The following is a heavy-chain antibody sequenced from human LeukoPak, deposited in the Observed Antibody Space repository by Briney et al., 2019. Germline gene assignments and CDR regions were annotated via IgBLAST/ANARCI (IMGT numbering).Heavy chain of an antibody. CDR2: IYYSGST. J-gene: IGHJ3*02. D-gene: IGHD1-26*01. Sequence: SDSLSLTCAVSAGSMNSYYLSLVRQPPAKRLEWIGYIYYSGSTNYNPSLKSRVTISVDTSKNQFSLKLSSVTAADTAVYYCARDTIVGATSSEAFDIWGQGTMVTVSS. CDR1: AGSMNSYY. CDR3: ARDTIVGATSSEAFDI. V-gene: IGHV4-59*01.